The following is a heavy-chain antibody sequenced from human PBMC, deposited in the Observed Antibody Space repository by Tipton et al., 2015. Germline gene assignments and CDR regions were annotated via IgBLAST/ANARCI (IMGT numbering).Heavy chain of an antibody. V-gene: IGHV3-74*03. CDR1: GFTFNTHW. CDR3: AKVYRSHSSTLDY. J-gene: IGHJ4*02. D-gene: IGHD2-2*01. Sequence: SLRLSCAASGFTFNTHWMNWVRQAPGKGLEWISRINPDGTSTAYADSVRGRFTISRDSSKNMVYLQMNSPRGEDTAVYFCAKVYRSHSSTLDYWGQGILVTVSS. CDR2: INPDGTST.